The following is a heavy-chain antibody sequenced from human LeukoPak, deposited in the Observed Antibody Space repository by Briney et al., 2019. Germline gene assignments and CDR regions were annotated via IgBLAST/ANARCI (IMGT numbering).Heavy chain of an antibody. CDR2: MIPIFGTA. CDR3: ARDLVGRRYYGSGSYGGYYYYYMDV. CDR1: GGTFSSYA. Sequence: GASVKVSCKASGGTFSSYAISWVRQAPGQGLEWMGGMIPIFGTANYAQEFQGRVTITTDESTSTAYMELRSLRSEDTAVYYSARDLVGRRYYGSGSYGGYYYYYMDVWGKGTTVTVSS. J-gene: IGHJ6*03. V-gene: IGHV1-69*05. D-gene: IGHD3-10*01.